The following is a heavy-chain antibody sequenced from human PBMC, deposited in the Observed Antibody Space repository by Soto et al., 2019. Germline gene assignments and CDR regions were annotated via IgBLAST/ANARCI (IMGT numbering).Heavy chain of an antibody. J-gene: IGHJ4*02. CDR1: GFTFSSYG. CDR2: VSYDGSNK. Sequence: QVQLVESGGGVVQPGRSLRLSCAASGFTFSSYGMHWVRQAPGKGLEWVALVSYDGSNKNYAASVKGRFAISRDNSKNTLYLQMNTLRTEDAAVYYCAKDLGYCSGGSCYSEGYFDSWGQGALVTVSS. CDR3: AKDLGYCSGGSCYSEGYFDS. D-gene: IGHD2-15*01. V-gene: IGHV3-30*18.